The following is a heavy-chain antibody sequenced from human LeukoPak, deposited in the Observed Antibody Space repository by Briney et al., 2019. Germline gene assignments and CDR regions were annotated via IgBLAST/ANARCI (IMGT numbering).Heavy chain of an antibody. Sequence: SSETLPLTCTVSGGSISSYYWSWIRQPPGKGLEWIGYIYYSGSTYYNPSLKSRVTISVDTSKNQFSLKLSSVTAADTAVYYCARELGTNGDYVDPPPAWGQGTLVTVSS. CDR1: GGSISSYY. J-gene: IGHJ4*02. D-gene: IGHD4-17*01. CDR2: IYYSGST. V-gene: IGHV4-59*12. CDR3: ARELGTNGDYVDPPPA.